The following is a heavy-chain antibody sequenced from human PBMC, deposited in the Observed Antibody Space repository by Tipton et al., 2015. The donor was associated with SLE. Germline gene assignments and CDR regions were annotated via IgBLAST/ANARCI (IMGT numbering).Heavy chain of an antibody. V-gene: IGHV4-59*10. J-gene: IGHJ3*02. Sequence: QVQLVQSEAEVKPSETLSLTCAVNGGSLSGYYWVWIRQPPEKGLEWIGRIYSSGSTHYKSSLKSRVTISVDTSKNQFSLKLNSVTAADTAVYYCARGTRAPLGFDIWGQGTKVTVSS. CDR1: GGSLSGYY. D-gene: IGHD1-26*01. CDR3: ARGTRAPLGFDI. CDR2: IYSSGST.